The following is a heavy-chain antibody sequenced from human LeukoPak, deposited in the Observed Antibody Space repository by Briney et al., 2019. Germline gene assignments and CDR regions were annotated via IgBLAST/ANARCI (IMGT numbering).Heavy chain of an antibody. CDR1: GGSISSGGYY. V-gene: IGHV4-39*07. CDR2: IYYSGST. Sequence: PSQTLSLTCTVSGGSISSGGYYWSWIRQPPGKGLEWIGSIYYSGSTYYNPSLKSRVTISVDTSKNQFSLKLSSVTAADTAVYYCARPGPMNWFDPWGQGTLVTVSS. CDR3: ARPGPMNWFDP. D-gene: IGHD2-2*01. J-gene: IGHJ5*02.